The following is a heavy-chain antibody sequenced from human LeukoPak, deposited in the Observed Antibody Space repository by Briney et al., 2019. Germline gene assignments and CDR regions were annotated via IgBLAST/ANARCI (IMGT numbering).Heavy chain of an antibody. V-gene: IGHV4-61*02. CDR1: GGSISSGSYY. J-gene: IGHJ4*02. CDR3: ARVVYYDSSGYSDY. D-gene: IGHD3-22*01. Sequence: SETLSVTCTVSGGSISSGSYYWSWIRQPAGKGLEWIGRIYTSGSTNYNPSLKSRVTMSVDTSKNQFSLKLSSVTAADTAVYYCARVVYYDSSGYSDYWGQGTLVTVSS. CDR2: IYTSGST.